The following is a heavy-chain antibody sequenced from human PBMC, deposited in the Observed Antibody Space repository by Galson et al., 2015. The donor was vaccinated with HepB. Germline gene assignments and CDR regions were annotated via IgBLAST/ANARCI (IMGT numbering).Heavy chain of an antibody. D-gene: IGHD6-19*01. J-gene: IGHJ6*03. V-gene: IGHV1-18*04. CDR1: GYTFTVNG. Sequence: SVKVSCKASGYTFTVNGISWVRQAPGQGLEWMGWISAYNGHTNYAQKVQGRVTMTTDTSTSTAYMELRSLRSDDTAVYYCVREGLFGAVAGGGYYYMDVWGKGTTVTVSS. CDR2: ISAYNGHT. CDR3: VREGLFGAVAGGGYYYMDV.